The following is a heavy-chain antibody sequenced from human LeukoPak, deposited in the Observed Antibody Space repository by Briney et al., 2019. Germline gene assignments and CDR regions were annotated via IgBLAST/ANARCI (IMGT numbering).Heavy chain of an antibody. D-gene: IGHD3-10*01. CDR1: GGTFSSYA. CDR3: ARHYYGSGRLGYWFDP. Sequence: ASVKVSCKAYGGTFSSYAISWVRQAPGQGLEWMGGIIPIFGTANYAQKFQGRVTITTDESTSTAYMELSSLRSEDTAVYYCARHYYGSGRLGYWFDPWGQGTLVTVSS. V-gene: IGHV1-69*05. CDR2: IIPIFGTA. J-gene: IGHJ5*02.